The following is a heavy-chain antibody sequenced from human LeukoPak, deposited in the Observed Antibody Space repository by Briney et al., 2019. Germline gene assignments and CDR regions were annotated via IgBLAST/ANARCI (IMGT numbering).Heavy chain of an antibody. J-gene: IGHJ4*02. CDR1: GFTFSSYW. CDR2: IKQDGSEK. CDR3: ARDSEGLLRGAYFDY. Sequence: PGGSLRHSCAASGFTFSSYWMSWVRQAPGKGLEWVANIKQDGSEKYYVDSVKGRFTISRDNAKNSLYLQMNSLRAEDTAVYYCARDSEGLLRGAYFDYWGQGTLVTVSS. V-gene: IGHV3-7*01. D-gene: IGHD3-3*01.